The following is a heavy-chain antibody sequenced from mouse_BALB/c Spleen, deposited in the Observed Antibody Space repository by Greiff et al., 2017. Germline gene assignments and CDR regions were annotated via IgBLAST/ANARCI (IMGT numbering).Heavy chain of an antibody. D-gene: IGHD1-1*01. CDR2: INPGSGGT. V-gene: IGHV1-54*01. Sequence: VQLQQSGAELVRPGTSVKVSCKASGYAFTNYLIEWVKQRPGQGLEWIGVINPGSGGTNYNEKFKGKATLTADKSSSTAYMQLSSLKSEDSAVYFCARGDYYYGSSYRYYFDYWGQGTTLTVSS. CDR1: GYAFTNYL. J-gene: IGHJ2*01. CDR3: ARGDYYYGSSYRYYFDY.